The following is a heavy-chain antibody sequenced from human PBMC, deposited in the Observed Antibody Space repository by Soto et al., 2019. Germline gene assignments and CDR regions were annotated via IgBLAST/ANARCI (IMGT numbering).Heavy chain of an antibody. D-gene: IGHD1-1*01. CDR2: IWYDGSNK. Sequence: GGSLRLSCAASGFTFSSYGMHWVRQAPGKGLEWVAVIWYDGSNKYYADSVKGRFTIPRDNSKNTLYLQMNSLTAGDTAFYYCAKATATSGGAFEIYGQGTMVTVSS. J-gene: IGHJ3*02. CDR1: GFTFSSYG. CDR3: AKATATSGGAFEI. V-gene: IGHV3-33*06.